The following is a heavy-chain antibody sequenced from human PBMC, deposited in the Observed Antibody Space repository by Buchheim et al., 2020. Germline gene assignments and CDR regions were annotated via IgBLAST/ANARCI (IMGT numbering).Heavy chain of an antibody. V-gene: IGHV3-69-1*02. CDR2: ITGTSTT. CDR3: ARGRDHTFDY. Sequence: EVQLLESGGGLVQPGGSLSLSCAASGFSFSDSAMNWVRQAPGKGPEWLSYITGTSTTRYADSGKGRFTIPRDNAKNSLYLQMHSLRDEDTAFYYCARGRDHTFDYWGRGTL. CDR1: GFSFSDSA. J-gene: IGHJ4*02.